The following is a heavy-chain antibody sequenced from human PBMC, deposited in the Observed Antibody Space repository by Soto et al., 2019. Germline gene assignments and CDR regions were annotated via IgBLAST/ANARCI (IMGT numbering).Heavy chain of an antibody. D-gene: IGHD2-21*02. J-gene: IGHJ6*02. CDR1: GYTFTSYA. Sequence: ASVKVSCKASGYTFTSYAMHWVRQAPGQRLEWMGWINAGNGNTKYSQKFQGRVTITRDTSASTAYMELSSLSSEDTAVYYCARDGCSCGGDDRQYDYYYGMDVWGQGTTVTVSS. V-gene: IGHV1-3*01. CDR3: ARDGCSCGGDDRQYDYYYGMDV. CDR2: INAGNGNT.